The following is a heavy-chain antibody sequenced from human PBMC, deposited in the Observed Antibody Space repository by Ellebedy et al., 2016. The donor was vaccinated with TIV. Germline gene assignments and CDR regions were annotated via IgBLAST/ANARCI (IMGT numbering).Heavy chain of an antibody. CDR1: GFTLSLYW. V-gene: IGHV3-7*01. D-gene: IGHD3-3*02. Sequence: GGSLRLXXGSFGFTLSLYWMSWVRQAPGKGLEWVANIKYDGSEKYYVDSVKGRFTISRDNAKSSLSLQINSLRVEDTAVYYCARAAHFYSYGMDVWGQGTTVTVS. J-gene: IGHJ6*02. CDR2: IKYDGSEK. CDR3: ARAAHFYSYGMDV.